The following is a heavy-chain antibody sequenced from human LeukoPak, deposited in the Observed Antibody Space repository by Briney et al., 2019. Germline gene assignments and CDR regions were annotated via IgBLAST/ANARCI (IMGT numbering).Heavy chain of an antibody. CDR2: IFYSGST. Sequence: PSETLSLTCTVSGGSISGSAYYWSWNRQHPGTGLVWIGDIFYSGSTYYTPSLKSRISISVDTSKNQFSLKISSVTAADTAVYYCARLYPNFTMILNWGQGTLVTVSS. D-gene: IGHD3-22*01. CDR1: GGSISGSAYY. V-gene: IGHV4-31*03. J-gene: IGHJ4*02. CDR3: ARLYPNFTMILN.